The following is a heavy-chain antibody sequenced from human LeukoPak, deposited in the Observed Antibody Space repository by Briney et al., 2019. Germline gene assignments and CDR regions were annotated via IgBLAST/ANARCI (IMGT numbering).Heavy chain of an antibody. CDR3: ARDRRFRDTALVGYYGMDV. V-gene: IGHV3-49*04. CDR2: IRSKAYGGTT. J-gene: IGHJ6*02. D-gene: IGHD5-18*01. Sequence: GGSLRLSCTASGFTFGDYAMSWVRQAPGKGLEWVGFIRSKAYGGTTEYAASVKGRFTISRDNSKNTLYLQMNSLRAEDTAVYYCARDRRFRDTALVGYYGMDVWGQGTTVTVSS. CDR1: GFTFGDYA.